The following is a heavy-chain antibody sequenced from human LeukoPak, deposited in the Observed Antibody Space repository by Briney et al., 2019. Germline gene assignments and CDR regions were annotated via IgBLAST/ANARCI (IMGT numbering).Heavy chain of an antibody. D-gene: IGHD3-10*01. V-gene: IGHV4-4*07. CDR2: FYTTGTP. CDR3: SRDQDYSASGGSRTYYFYMDV. J-gene: IGHJ6*03. Sequence: SETLSLTCTVSGASITNSFWSWIRQPAGKGLEWIGRFYTTGTPTYNPSLKSRVTMSADTSQNQLSLKLSSVTAADTAVYYCSRDQDYSASGGSRTYYFYMDVRGKGTTVTVSS. CDR1: GASITNSF.